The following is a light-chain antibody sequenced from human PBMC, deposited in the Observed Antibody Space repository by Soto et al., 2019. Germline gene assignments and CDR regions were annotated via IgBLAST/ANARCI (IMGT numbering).Light chain of an antibody. CDR3: SSYAGSSNV. Sequence: QSVLTQPASVSGSPGQSITISCTGTSSDVGGYNYVSWYQQHPGKAPKLMIYEVRNRPSGVSNRFSGSKSGNTASLTISGLQAEDEADYYCSSYAGSSNVFGTGTRSPS. CDR2: EVR. CDR1: SSDVGGYNY. V-gene: IGLV2-14*01. J-gene: IGLJ1*01.